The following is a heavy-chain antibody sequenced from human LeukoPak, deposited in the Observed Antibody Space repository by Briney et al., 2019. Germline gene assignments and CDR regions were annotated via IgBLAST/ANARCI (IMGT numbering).Heavy chain of an antibody. CDR1: GFTFGSYD. Sequence: PGGSLRLSCAGSGFTFGSYDVNWVRQAPGKGLEWVSCIGNSGSSIYYADSVKGRFTISRDNAKNSLYLQMNSLGAEDTAVYYCARARPYYYDNSGYYPVSYNYGMDVWGQGTTVTVSS. CDR2: IGNSGSSI. J-gene: IGHJ6*02. D-gene: IGHD3-22*01. V-gene: IGHV3-48*03. CDR3: ARARPYYYDNSGYYPVSYNYGMDV.